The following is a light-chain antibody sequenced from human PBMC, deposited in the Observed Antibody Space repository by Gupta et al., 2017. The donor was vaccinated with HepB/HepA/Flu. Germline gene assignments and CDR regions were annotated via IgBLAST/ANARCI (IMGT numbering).Light chain of an antibody. CDR3: QHRDSTPRT. CDR1: QSISSY. Sequence: DIQMTQSPSSLSASVGDRVTITCRASQSISSYLNWYQQKPGKSPKLLIYAASRVQSGVPSRFSGSGSGTDFTLTISRLQPEDFANYYCQHRDSTPRTFGQGTKVEIK. CDR2: AAS. V-gene: IGKV1-39*01. J-gene: IGKJ1*01.